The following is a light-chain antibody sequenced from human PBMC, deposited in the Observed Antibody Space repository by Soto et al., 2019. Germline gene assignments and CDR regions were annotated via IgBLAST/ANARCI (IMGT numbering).Light chain of an antibody. Sequence: QSVLTQPASVSGSAGQSITISYTGTSTDIGAYNYVSWYQQHPGKAPKLLIYEVTNRPSGVSNRFSGSKSGNTASLTISGLQAEDEANYYCNSYTTLSNRVFGTGTRSPS. J-gene: IGLJ1*01. CDR3: NSYTTLSNRV. CDR2: EVT. CDR1: STDIGAYNY. V-gene: IGLV2-14*01.